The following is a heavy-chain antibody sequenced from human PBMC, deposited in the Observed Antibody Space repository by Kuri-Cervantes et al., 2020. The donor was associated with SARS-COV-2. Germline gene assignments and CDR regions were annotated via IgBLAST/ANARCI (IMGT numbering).Heavy chain of an antibody. V-gene: IGHV1-2*02. J-gene: IGHJ4*02. CDR1: GYTFTGYY. Sequence: ASVKVSCKASGYTFTGYYMHWVRQAPGQGLEWMGWINPNSGGTNYAQKFQGRVTITRDTSISTAYMELSRLRSDDTAVYYCARADPPLANCGGDCRLFDYWGQGTLVTVSS. CDR2: INPNSGGT. D-gene: IGHD2-21*02. CDR3: ARADPPLANCGGDCRLFDY.